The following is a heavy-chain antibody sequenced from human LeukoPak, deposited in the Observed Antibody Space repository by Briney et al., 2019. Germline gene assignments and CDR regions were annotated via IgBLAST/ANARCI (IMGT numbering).Heavy chain of an antibody. V-gene: IGHV4-59*01. D-gene: IGHD1-26*01. CDR1: GGSISSYY. CDR3: ATYSGSYEMGSYYVDN. Sequence: SETLSLTCTVSGGSISSYYWSWIRQPPGKGLEWIGYIYYSGSTNYNPSLKSRVTISVDTSKNQFSLKLSSVTAADTAVYYCATYSGSYEMGSYYVDNWGQGTLVTVSS. J-gene: IGHJ4*02. CDR2: IYYSGST.